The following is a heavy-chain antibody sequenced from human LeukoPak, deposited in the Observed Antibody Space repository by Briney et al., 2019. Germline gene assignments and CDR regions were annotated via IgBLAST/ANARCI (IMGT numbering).Heavy chain of an antibody. D-gene: IGHD6-19*01. J-gene: IGHJ4*02. CDR1: GYSFTSYW. CDR2: IDPSDSYS. Sequence: GASLQISCKGSGYSFTSYWISWVRQMPGKGLEWMGRIDPSDSYSNYSPSFQGHVTISADKSLSTAYLQWSSLKASDTAIYYCARHLGGSAWWGPFDFWGLGTLVTVSS. CDR3: ARHLGGSAWWGPFDF. V-gene: IGHV5-10-1*01.